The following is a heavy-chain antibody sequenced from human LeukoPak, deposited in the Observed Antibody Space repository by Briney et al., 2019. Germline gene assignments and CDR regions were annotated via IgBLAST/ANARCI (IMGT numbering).Heavy chain of an antibody. CDR1: GFTFSNYW. CDR2: ISSDGRST. D-gene: IGHD2-2*01. V-gene: IGHV3-74*01. Sequence: GGSLRLSCAASGFTFSNYWMHWVRQAPGKGLVWVSRISSDGRSTSYADSVKGRFTSSRDNAKNTLYLQMNSLRVEDTAVYYCAKLGCSSTRCYINYWGQGTLVTVSS. CDR3: AKLGCSSTRCYINY. J-gene: IGHJ4*02.